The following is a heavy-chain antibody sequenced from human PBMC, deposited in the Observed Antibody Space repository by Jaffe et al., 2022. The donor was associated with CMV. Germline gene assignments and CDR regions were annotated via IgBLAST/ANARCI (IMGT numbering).Heavy chain of an antibody. D-gene: IGHD3-22*01. V-gene: IGHV3-23*01. CDR1: GFTFSSYA. CDR2: ISGSGGST. CDR3: AKDRGTMIVVLDNWFDP. J-gene: IGHJ5*02. Sequence: EVQLLESGGGLVQPGGSLRLSCAASGFTFSSYAMSWVRQAPGKGLEWVSAISGSGGSTYYADSVKGRFTISRDNSKNTLYLQMNSLRAEDTAVYYCAKDRGTMIVVLDNWFDPWGQGTLVTVSS.